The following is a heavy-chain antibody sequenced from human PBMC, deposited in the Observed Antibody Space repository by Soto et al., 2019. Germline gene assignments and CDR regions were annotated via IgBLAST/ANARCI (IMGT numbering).Heavy chain of an antibody. V-gene: IGHV1-69*12. J-gene: IGHJ6*02. CDR1: GGTFSSYA. CDR2: IIPIFGTA. Sequence: QVQLVQSGAEVKKPGSSVMVSCKASGGTFSSYAISWVRQAPGQGLEWMGGIIPIFGTATYAQKFQGRVTITADESTSTAYMELSSLVSEDTAVYYCARVPYGDVRNYYGMDVWGQGTTVTVSS. CDR3: ARVPYGDVRNYYGMDV. D-gene: IGHD4-17*01.